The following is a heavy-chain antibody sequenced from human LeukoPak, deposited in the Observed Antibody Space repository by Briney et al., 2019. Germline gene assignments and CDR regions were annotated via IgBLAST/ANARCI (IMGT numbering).Heavy chain of an antibody. V-gene: IGHV3-64D*09. D-gene: IGHD6-13*01. J-gene: IGHJ4*02. Sequence: GGSLRLSCSASGFTFSGYAMHWVRQAPGKGLEYVSVITSDGGDTYYADSVKGRFTISRDNSKSTLYLQMSSLKPEDTAVYYCVKSWATSWYVLDFWGQGTLVTVSS. CDR1: GFTFSGYA. CDR3: VKSWATSWYVLDF. CDR2: ITSDGGDT.